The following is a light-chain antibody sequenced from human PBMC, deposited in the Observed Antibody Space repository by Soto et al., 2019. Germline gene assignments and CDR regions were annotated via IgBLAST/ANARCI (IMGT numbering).Light chain of an antibody. CDR3: QRSYSTPIT. CDR1: QSISSY. Sequence: DIQMTQSPSSLSASVGDRVTITCRASQSISSYLNWYQQKPAKAPKLLIYAASSLQSGDTSRFSGSGSGTDFTHTISSLQPEDFATYYCQRSYSTPITVGQGTRLEIK. V-gene: IGKV1-39*01. J-gene: IGKJ5*01. CDR2: AAS.